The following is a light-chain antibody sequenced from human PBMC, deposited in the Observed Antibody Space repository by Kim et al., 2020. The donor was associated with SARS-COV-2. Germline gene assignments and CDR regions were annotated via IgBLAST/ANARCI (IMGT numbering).Light chain of an antibody. CDR2: LEGSGNY. Sequence: QPVLTQPSSASASLGSSVKLTCTLSSGHSNYIIAWHQQQPGKAPRFLMKLEGSGNYKKGSGVPDRFSGSSFGADRYLTISNLQSEDDATYFCAAWDSITIWVFGGGTQLTVL. V-gene: IGLV4-60*03. CDR3: AAWDSITIWV. CDR1: SGHSNYI. J-gene: IGLJ3*02.